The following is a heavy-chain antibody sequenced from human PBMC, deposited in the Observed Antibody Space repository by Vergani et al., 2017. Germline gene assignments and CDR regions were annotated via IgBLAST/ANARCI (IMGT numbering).Heavy chain of an antibody. D-gene: IGHD3-3*01. CDR3: ASLAIDCWSGYRPYYYYGMDV. CDR1: GGSISSYY. J-gene: IGHJ6*02. Sequence: QVQLQESGPGLVKPSETLSLTCTVSGGSISSYYWSWIRQPPGKGLEWIGYIYYSGSTNYNPSLKSRVTLSVDTSTNQFSLKLSSVTAADTAVYYCASLAIDCWSGYRPYYYYGMDVWGQGTTVTVSS. CDR2: IYYSGST. V-gene: IGHV4-59*01.